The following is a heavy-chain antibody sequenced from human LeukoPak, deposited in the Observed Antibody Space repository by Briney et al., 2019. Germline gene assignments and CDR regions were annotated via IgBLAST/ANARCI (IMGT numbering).Heavy chain of an antibody. D-gene: IGHD3-22*01. CDR2: ISAYNGNT. J-gene: IGHJ3*02. V-gene: IGHV1-18*01. CDR3: ARAPTYYYDSSGYSGDAFDI. Sequence: ASVKVSCKASGYTFTSYGISWVRQAPGQGLEWMGWISAYNGNTNYAQKLQGRVTTTTDTSTSTAYMELRSLRSDDTVVYYCARAPTYYYDSSGYSGDAFDIWGQGTMVTVSS. CDR1: GYTFTSYG.